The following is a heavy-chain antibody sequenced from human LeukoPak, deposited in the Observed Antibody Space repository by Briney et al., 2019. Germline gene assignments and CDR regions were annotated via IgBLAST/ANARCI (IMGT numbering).Heavy chain of an antibody. Sequence: PWGSLRLSCVASGFSFNNYAMNWVRQAPGKGLEWVSLIIGSSGSTFYADSVKGRFTISRDKSKNTLYLQMNSLRAEDTAVYYCAKGAYDYIEIAYFDYWGQGSLVTVSS. J-gene: IGHJ4*02. D-gene: IGHD5-12*01. V-gene: IGHV3-23*01. CDR1: GFSFNNYA. CDR2: IIGSSGST. CDR3: AKGAYDYIEIAYFDY.